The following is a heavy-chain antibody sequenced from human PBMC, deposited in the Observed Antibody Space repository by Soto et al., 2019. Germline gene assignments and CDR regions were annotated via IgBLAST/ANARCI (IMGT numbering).Heavy chain of an antibody. CDR3: ARLPAIRGWPFDS. J-gene: IGHJ4*02. CDR1: GASINKDY. D-gene: IGHD2-2*01. CDR2: ISNNGRT. Sequence: QVQLQESGPGLVKPSETLSLTCSVSGASINKDYWTWIRQPPGKGLEWMGYISNNGRTEYNPSLKSRLAFSLDTSRNQLSLRLTSMTAADTAIYFCARLPAIRGWPFDSWGQGTLVAVSS. V-gene: IGHV4-59*01.